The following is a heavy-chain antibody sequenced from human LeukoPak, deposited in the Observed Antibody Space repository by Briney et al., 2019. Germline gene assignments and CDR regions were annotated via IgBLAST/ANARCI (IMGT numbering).Heavy chain of an antibody. CDR3: ARGDYSREYYYMDV. V-gene: IGHV1-2*02. D-gene: IGHD4-11*01. J-gene: IGHJ6*03. CDR1: GYTFTGYY. Sequence: GASVKVSCKASGYTFTGYYMHWVRQAPGQGLEWMGWINPNSGGTNFAQKFQDRVTMTSDTSISTACMELSRLRYDDTAVYYCARGDYSREYYYMDVWGKGTMVTVSS. CDR2: INPNSGGT.